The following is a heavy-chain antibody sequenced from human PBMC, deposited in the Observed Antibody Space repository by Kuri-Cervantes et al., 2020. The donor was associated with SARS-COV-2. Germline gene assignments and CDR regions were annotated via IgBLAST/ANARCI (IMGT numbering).Heavy chain of an antibody. Sequence: GESLKISCAASGFTFSSYAMHWVRQAPGKGLEWVAVISYDGSNKYYADSVKGRFTISRDNAKNSLYLQMNSLRAEDTAVYYCARDAHCSSTSCYTRGYYYYYMDVWGKGTTVTVSS. D-gene: IGHD2-2*02. CDR1: GFTFSSYA. CDR2: ISYDGSNK. J-gene: IGHJ6*03. V-gene: IGHV3-30-3*01. CDR3: ARDAHCSSTSCYTRGYYYYYMDV.